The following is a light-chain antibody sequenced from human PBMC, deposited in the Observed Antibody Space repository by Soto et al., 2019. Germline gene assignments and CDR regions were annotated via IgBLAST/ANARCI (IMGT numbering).Light chain of an antibody. CDR1: SSDVGGYNY. CDR3: SSYTRSSTL. J-gene: IGLJ2*01. CDR2: DVS. Sequence: QSALTQPASVSGSPGQWITISCTGASSDVGGYNYVSWYQHHPGKAPKLMIYDVSNRPSGVSNRFSDSKSGNTASLIISGLQAEDEADYYCSSYTRSSTLFGGGTQLTVL. V-gene: IGLV2-14*03.